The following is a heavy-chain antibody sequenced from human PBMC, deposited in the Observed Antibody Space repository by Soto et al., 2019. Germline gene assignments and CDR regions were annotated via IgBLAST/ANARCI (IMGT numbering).Heavy chain of an antibody. D-gene: IGHD6-6*01. J-gene: IGHJ4*02. CDR2: ISAYNGNT. V-gene: IGHV1-18*01. CDR1: GYTFTSYG. Sequence: GESLKISCKASGYTFTSYGISWVRQAPGQGLEWMGWISAYNGNTNYAQKLQGRVPMTTDKSTSTAYMELRSLRSDDTTVYYCARGLEYSSSDYWGQGTLVTVSS. CDR3: ARGLEYSSSDY.